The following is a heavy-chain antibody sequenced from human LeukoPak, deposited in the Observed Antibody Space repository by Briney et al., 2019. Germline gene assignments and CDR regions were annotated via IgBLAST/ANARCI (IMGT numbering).Heavy chain of an antibody. Sequence: PGGSLRLSCAASGFTFSNSAMNWVRQAPGKGLEWVSSISSSSSYIYYADSVKGRFTISRDNAKNSLYLQMNSLRAEDTAVYYCASTSLGAVGILSDYWGQGTLVTVSS. CDR1: GFTFSNSA. CDR2: ISSSSSYI. D-gene: IGHD6-13*01. V-gene: IGHV3-21*01. J-gene: IGHJ4*02. CDR3: ASTSLGAVGILSDY.